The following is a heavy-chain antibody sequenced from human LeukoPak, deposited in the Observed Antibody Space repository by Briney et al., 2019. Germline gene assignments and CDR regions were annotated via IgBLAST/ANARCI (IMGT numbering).Heavy chain of an antibody. V-gene: IGHV5-51*01. CDR1: GYSFTSYW. J-gene: IGHJ3*02. CDR2: IYPGDSDT. Sequence: GESLKISCKCSGYSFTSYWIGWVRRMPGKGLEWMGIIYPGDSDTRYSPSFQGQVTISADKSISTAYLQWSSLKASDTAMYYCARRRYCSGGTCYWSAFDIWGQGTMVTVSS. D-gene: IGHD2-15*01. CDR3: ARRRYCSGGTCYWSAFDI.